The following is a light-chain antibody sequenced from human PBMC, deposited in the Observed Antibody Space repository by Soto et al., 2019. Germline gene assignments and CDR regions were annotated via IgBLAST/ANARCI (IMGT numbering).Light chain of an antibody. V-gene: IGKV1-33*01. CDR1: QDISNY. CDR2: DAS. Sequence: DIQMSQSPSSLSASVGDRVTITCQASQDISNYLNWYQYKPGKPPKLLIYDASNLETGVPSRFSGSKSGTAFTFTITSLQPEDIATYYCQQYDNLPFSFGGGTKVEIK. CDR3: QQYDNLPFS. J-gene: IGKJ4*01.